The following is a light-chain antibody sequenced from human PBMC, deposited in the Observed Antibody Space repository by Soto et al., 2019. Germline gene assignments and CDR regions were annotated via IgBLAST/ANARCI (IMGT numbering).Light chain of an antibody. CDR1: SSNIGSNY. V-gene: IGLV1-47*01. Sequence: QSVLTQPPSASGTPGQRVTISCSGSSSNIGSNYVYWYQQLPGTAPKLLIYRNNQRPSGVPDRFSGSKSGNTASLTISGLQAEDEAEYYCSSYTGSSINTVVFGGGTKVTVL. CDR2: RNN. CDR3: SSYTGSSINTVV. J-gene: IGLJ2*01.